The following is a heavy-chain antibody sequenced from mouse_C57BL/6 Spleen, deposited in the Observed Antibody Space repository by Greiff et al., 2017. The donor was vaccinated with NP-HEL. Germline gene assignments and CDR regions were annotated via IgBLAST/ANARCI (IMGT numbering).Heavy chain of an antibody. CDR1: GYTFTSYW. J-gene: IGHJ4*01. Sequence: QVQLQQPGAELVRPGTSVKLSCKASGYTFTSYWMHWVKQRPGQGLEWIGVIDPSDSYTNYNQKFKGKATLTVDTSSSTAYMQLSSLTSEDSAVYYCARDSDYDGSNYAMDYWGQGTSVTVSS. CDR2: IDPSDSYT. D-gene: IGHD1-1*01. CDR3: ARDSDYDGSNYAMDY. V-gene: IGHV1-59*01.